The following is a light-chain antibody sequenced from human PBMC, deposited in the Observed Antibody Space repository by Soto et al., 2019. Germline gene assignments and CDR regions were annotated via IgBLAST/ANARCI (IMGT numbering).Light chain of an antibody. Sequence: QSVPTQPASVSGSPGQSITISCTGTSSDVGGYNYVSWYQHHPGKAPKLMIYDVNNRPSGVSNRFSGSKSGNTASLTISGLQAEDEADYYCSSFTTSSTVVFGGGTKLTVL. V-gene: IGLV2-14*01. J-gene: IGLJ2*01. CDR1: SSDVGGYNY. CDR2: DVN. CDR3: SSFTTSSTVV.